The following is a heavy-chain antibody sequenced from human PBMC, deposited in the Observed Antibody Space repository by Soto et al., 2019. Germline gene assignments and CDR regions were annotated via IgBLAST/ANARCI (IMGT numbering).Heavy chain of an antibody. Sequence: GGSLRLSCAASGFTFANYAMIWVRQAPGKGLEWVSGIGLSGRETYYADSVKGRFTMSRDNSKNTLYLEMNSLRAEDTAVYYCPNQRWYSASASVAPFHYWRQGTLFIVSS. J-gene: IGHJ4*02. CDR2: IGLSGRET. CDR1: GFTFANYA. D-gene: IGHD6-13*01. V-gene: IGHV3-23*01. CDR3: PNQRWYSASASVAPFHY.